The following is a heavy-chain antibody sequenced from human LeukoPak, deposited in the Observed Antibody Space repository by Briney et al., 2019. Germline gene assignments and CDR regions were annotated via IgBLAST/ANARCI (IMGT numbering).Heavy chain of an antibody. CDR3: ARAPNYYDSSGYSTRAYYFDY. CDR2: IYHSGST. V-gene: IGHV4-4*02. D-gene: IGHD3-22*01. Sequence: PSETLSLTCAVSGGSISSNNWWSWVRQPPGKGLEWIGEIYHSGSTNYNPSLKSRVTIPVDKSKNQFSLKLSSVTAADTAVYYCARAPNYYDSSGYSTRAYYFDYWGQGTLVTVSS. J-gene: IGHJ4*02. CDR1: GGSISSNNW.